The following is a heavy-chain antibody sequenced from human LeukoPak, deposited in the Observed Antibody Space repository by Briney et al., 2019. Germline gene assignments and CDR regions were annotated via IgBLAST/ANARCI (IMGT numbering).Heavy chain of an antibody. CDR3: ARDLTTWAIDY. D-gene: IGHD2/OR15-2a*01. J-gene: IGHJ4*02. CDR1: GYTFTYYY. CDR2: INPNSGGT. Sequence: ASVKVSFKASGYTFTYYYMHWVRQAPGQGLEWMGRINPNSGGTHYAQKFQCRVTRTRDTSITTAYMELSRLRSDDTAVYDCARDLTTWAIDYWGQGTLVTVSS. V-gene: IGHV1-2*06.